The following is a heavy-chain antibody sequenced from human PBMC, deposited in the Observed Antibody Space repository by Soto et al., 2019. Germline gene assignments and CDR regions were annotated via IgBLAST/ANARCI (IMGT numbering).Heavy chain of an antibody. Sequence: ASVKASCKASGYTFTSYYMHWVRQVPGQGLEWMGIINPSGGSTSYAQKFQGRVTMTRDTSTSTVCMEMSSQRSADTAVYYCARHVGQLTWLYYYYYSMYFWGQGSTVAVSS. CDR1: GYTFTSYY. CDR2: INPSGGST. V-gene: IGHV1-46*01. CDR3: ARHVGQLTWLYYYYYSMYF. J-gene: IGHJ6*02. D-gene: IGHD3-9*01.